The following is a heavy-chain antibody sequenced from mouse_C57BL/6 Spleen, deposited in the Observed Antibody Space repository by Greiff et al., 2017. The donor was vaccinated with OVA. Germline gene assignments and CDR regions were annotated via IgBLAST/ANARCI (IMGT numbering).Heavy chain of an antibody. CDR1: GYTFTDYY. J-gene: IGHJ4*01. CDR3: ARGDGDEYAMDY. CDR2: INPYNGGT. D-gene: IGHD2-3*01. Sequence: EVKLVESGPVLVKPGASVKMSCKASGYTFTDYYMNWVKQSHGKSLEWIGVINPYNGGTSYNQKFKGKATLTVDKSSSTAYMELNSLTSEDSAVYYCARGDGDEYAMDYWGQGTSVTVSS. V-gene: IGHV1-19*01.